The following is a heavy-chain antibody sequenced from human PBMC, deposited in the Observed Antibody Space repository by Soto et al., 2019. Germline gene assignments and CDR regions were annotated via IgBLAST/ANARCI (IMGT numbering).Heavy chain of an antibody. V-gene: IGHV2-5*02. Sequence: QITLKESGPTLVKPTQTLTLTCTFSGFSLSTRGVGVGWIRQPPGKALEWLALIYWDDGKRYNPSLKNRLTITMDTSKNQVVLTMNNMDPVDTATYYCEHIPVGDYYFDYWGQGTLVTVSS. J-gene: IGHJ4*02. CDR1: GFSLSTRGVG. CDR2: IYWDDGK. CDR3: EHIPVGDYYFDY. D-gene: IGHD2-15*01.